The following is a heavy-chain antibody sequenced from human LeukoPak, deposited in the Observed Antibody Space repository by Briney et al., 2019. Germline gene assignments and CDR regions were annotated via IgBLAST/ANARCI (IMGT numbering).Heavy chain of an antibody. CDR2: IHHGGRI. Sequence: SETLSLTCDVSGGSIDSTNWWNWVRQPPGKGLEWIGEIHHGGRINYNPSLKSRVTLSVDKSKNQFSLRLNSVTAADTAMYYCARSHDHLWGNYPDYWGQGTLVTVSS. V-gene: IGHV4/OR15-8*01. CDR1: GGSIDSTNW. D-gene: IGHD3-16*02. J-gene: IGHJ4*02. CDR3: ARSHDHLWGNYPDY.